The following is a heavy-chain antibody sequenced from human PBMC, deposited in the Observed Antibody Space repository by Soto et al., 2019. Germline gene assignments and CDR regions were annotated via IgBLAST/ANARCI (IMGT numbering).Heavy chain of an antibody. Sequence: QVQLQESGPGLVKTSQTLSLTCNVSGASISSGTSYWTWIRQHPGEGLEWIGHIYFTGATYSNPSLRSRLTMSVDTSKNQFSLKLTSVTAADTATYYCTSIPRRGYSYGIDYGGQGTLVTVSS. CDR2: IYFTGAT. J-gene: IGHJ4*02. V-gene: IGHV4-31*03. CDR1: GASISSGTSY. CDR3: TSIPRRGYSYGIDY. D-gene: IGHD2-21*02.